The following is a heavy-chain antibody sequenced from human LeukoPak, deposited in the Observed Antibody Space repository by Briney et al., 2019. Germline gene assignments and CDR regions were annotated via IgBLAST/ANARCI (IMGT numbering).Heavy chain of an antibody. Sequence: PGGSLRLSCAASGFTFSSYSMNWVRQALGKGLEWVSSISSSSSYIYYADSVKGRFTISRDNAKNSLYLQMNSLRAEDTAVYYCARDRGGKIAARVDYWGQGTLVTVSS. CDR1: GFTFSSYS. CDR3: ARDRGGKIAARVDY. CDR2: ISSSSSYI. V-gene: IGHV3-21*01. D-gene: IGHD6-6*01. J-gene: IGHJ4*02.